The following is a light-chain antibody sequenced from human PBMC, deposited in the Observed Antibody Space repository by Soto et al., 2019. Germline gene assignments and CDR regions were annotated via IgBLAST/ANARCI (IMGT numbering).Light chain of an antibody. CDR3: QQYDTTPWT. J-gene: IGKJ1*01. CDR1: QSVLYRSNNKNY. Sequence: DIVMTQSPDSLAVSLGERATINCKSSQSVLYRSNNKNYLAWYQQKPGQPPRLLIYWASTRESGVPDRFSGSGSGTDFTLTISSQQAEDVAVYYCQQYDTTPWTFGQGTKVEIK. V-gene: IGKV4-1*01. CDR2: WAS.